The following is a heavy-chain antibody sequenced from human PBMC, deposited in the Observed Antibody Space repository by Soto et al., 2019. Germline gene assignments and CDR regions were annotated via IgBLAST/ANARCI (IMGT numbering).Heavy chain of an antibody. CDR2: IYYSGST. D-gene: IGHD2-15*01. J-gene: IGHJ4*02. Sequence: QVQLQESGPGLVKPSQTLSLTCTVSGGSISSGGYYWSWIRQHPGKGLEWIGYIYYSGSTYYNPSLKSRVTISMDTSKSQFSLKLTSVTAAETAVYHCYGGYGGNRAYWGQGTLVTVSS. CDR3: YGGYGGNRAY. CDR1: GGSISSGGYY. V-gene: IGHV4-31*03.